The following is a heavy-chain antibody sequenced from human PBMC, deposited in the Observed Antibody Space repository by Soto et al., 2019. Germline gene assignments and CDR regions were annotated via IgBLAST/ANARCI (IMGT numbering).Heavy chain of an antibody. Sequence: EVQLVESGGGLVQPGGSLRLSCAASGFTFSSYEMNWVRQAPGKGLEWVSYISSSGSTIYYADSVKGRFTISRDNAKNSLYLQMNSLRAEDTAVYYCARGGPYYYGSGSSPYYFDYWGQGTLVTVSS. CDR2: ISSSGSTI. CDR3: ARGGPYYYGSGSSPYYFDY. CDR1: GFTFSSYE. V-gene: IGHV3-48*03. J-gene: IGHJ4*02. D-gene: IGHD3-10*01.